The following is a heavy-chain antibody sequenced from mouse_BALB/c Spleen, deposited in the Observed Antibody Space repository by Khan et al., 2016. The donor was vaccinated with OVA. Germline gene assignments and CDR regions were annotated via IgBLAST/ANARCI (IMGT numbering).Heavy chain of an antibody. J-gene: IGHJ4*01. CDR3: ARLDTLYAMDY. V-gene: IGHV5-12-2*01. CDR1: GFTFSNYT. Sequence: EVELVESGGVLVQPGGSLKLSCAASGFTFSNYTMSWVRKTPEKRLEWVASISNGGGTTYYPDTVKGRFTISRDNAKNTLYLQMSSLKSEDTAMYYCARLDTLYAMDYWGQGTSVTVSS. CDR2: ISNGGGTT.